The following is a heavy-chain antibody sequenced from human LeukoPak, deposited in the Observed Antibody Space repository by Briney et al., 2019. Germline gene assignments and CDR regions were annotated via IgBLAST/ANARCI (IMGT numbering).Heavy chain of an antibody. CDR2: LSNSGGSGGTT. V-gene: IGHV3-23*01. Sequence: GGSLRLSCAASGFTFSTYAMSWVRQAPGEGLEGVSALSNSGGSGGTTYFAGSVKGRFSNSRDNSKSTLYLQLSSLTAEDTAVYYCAKAMSTDHYDSKGFYRVDFDSWGQGTLVTVSS. D-gene: IGHD3-22*01. CDR3: AKAMSTDHYDSKGFYRVDFDS. J-gene: IGHJ4*02. CDR1: GFTFSTYA.